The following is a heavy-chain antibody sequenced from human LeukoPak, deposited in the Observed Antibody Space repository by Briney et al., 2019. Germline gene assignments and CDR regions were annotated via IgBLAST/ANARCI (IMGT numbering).Heavy chain of an antibody. Sequence: GGSLRLSCAASGFTFSSYSMNWVRQAPGKGLEWVSSISSSSSYIYYADSVKGRFTISRDNAKNSLYLQMNSLRAEDTAVYYCARVSYGSGSPDYWGQGTPVTVSS. CDR3: ARVSYGSGSPDY. V-gene: IGHV3-21*01. J-gene: IGHJ4*02. CDR1: GFTFSSYS. CDR2: ISSSSSYI. D-gene: IGHD3-10*01.